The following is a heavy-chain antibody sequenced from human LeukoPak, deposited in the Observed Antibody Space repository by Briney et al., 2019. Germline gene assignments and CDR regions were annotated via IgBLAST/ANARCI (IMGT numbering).Heavy chain of an antibody. Sequence: PSETLSLTCTVSGGFTSAYYWSWVRQPLGKGLEWIGSVFYSRNSNYNPSLTRRVAMSVDTSKSHFSLKLTSVIAADTAVYYCARVNPLGYFDQWDQGTLVAVSS. J-gene: IGHJ4*02. CDR3: ARVNPLGYFDQ. CDR2: VFYSRNS. CDR1: GGFTSAYY. V-gene: IGHV4-59*13.